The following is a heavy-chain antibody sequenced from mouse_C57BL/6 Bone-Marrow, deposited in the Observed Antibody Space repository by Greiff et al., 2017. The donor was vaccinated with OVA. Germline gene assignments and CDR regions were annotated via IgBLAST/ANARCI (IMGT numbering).Heavy chain of an antibody. D-gene: IGHD1-1*02. CDR3: ARDRENYRGYFDY. V-gene: IGHV3-6*01. CDR2: ISYDGSN. CDR1: GYSITSGYY. J-gene: IGHJ2*01. Sequence: EVQRVESGPGLVKPSQSLSLTCSVTGYSITSGYYWNWIRQFPGNKLEWMGYISYDGSNNYNPSLKNRISITRDTSKNQFFLKLNSVTTEDTATYYCARDRENYRGYFDYWGQGTTLTVSS.